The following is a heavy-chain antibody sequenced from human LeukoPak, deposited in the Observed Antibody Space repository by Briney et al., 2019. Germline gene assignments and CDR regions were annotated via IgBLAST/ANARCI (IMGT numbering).Heavy chain of an antibody. D-gene: IGHD1-26*01. J-gene: IGHJ4*02. Sequence: SETLSLTCTVSGGSISSSSYYWGWIRQPPGKGLEWIGSIYYSGSTYYNPYLKSRVTISVDTSKNQFSLKLSSVTAADTAVYYCARGLPVGATSLDYWGQGTLVTVSS. CDR3: ARGLPVGATSLDY. V-gene: IGHV4-39*07. CDR1: GGSISSSSYY. CDR2: IYYSGST.